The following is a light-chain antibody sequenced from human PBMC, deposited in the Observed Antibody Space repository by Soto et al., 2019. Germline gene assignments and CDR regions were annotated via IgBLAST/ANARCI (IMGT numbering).Light chain of an antibody. Sequence: EMVLTQSPSTLSLSPGERATLSCRASQSVSSSYLAWHQQKPGEAPRLLIYGAYSRATGIPDRFSGSGSGTDFTLTISRLEPEDFAVYYCQPYCSCFPFGPGTKVDIK. J-gene: IGKJ3*01. CDR2: GAY. CDR1: QSVSSSY. CDR3: QPYCSCFP. V-gene: IGKV3-20*01.